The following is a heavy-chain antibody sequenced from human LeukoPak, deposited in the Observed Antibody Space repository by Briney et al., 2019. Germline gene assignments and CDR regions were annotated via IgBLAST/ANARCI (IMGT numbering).Heavy chain of an antibody. CDR2: ISRDGINT. D-gene: IGHD1-26*01. CDR3: ARDWRSGTYYLDY. CDR1: GLTFSSYA. J-gene: IGHJ4*02. Sequence: PGGSLRLSCAASGLTFSSYAMSWVRQAPGKGLEWVSSISRDGINTHYAESVEGRFTISRDNAKNSLYLQMNSLRAEDTAVYYCARDWRSGTYYLDYWGQGTLVTVSS. V-gene: IGHV3-21*01.